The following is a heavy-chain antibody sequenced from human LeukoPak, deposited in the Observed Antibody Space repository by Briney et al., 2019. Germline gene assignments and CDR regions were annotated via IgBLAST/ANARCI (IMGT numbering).Heavy chain of an antibody. CDR2: INPSGGST. V-gene: IGHV1-46*01. Sequence: GASVKVSCKASGYTFTSYYMHWVRQAPGQGLEWMGIINPSGGSTSYAQKFQGRVTMTRDTSTSTVYMELSSLRSEDTAVYYCARDTATTNRIQLWLFDYWGQGTLVTVSS. CDR1: GYTFTSYY. CDR3: ARDTATTNRIQLWLFDY. D-gene: IGHD5-18*01. J-gene: IGHJ4*02.